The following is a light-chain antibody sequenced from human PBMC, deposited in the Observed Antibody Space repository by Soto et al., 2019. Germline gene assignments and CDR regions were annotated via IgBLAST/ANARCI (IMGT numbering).Light chain of an antibody. CDR3: SAYTTSSSWL. V-gene: IGLV2-14*01. CDR1: SSDVGAYNY. CDR2: EVS. Sequence: QSVLTQPASVSGSPGLSITISCTVTSSDVGAYNYVSWFQQHPGKAPKLMIFEVSNRPSGVSNRFSGSKSGNTASLTISGLQAEDEADYYCSAYTTSSSWLFGGGTKVTVL. J-gene: IGLJ3*02.